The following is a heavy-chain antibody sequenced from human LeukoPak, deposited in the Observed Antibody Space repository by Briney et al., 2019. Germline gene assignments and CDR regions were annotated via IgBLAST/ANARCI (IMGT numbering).Heavy chain of an antibody. CDR3: ARALGQQRYYDSSGYYYVGGVDY. CDR1: GFTFSSYS. V-gene: IGHV3-48*04. Sequence: GGSLRLSCAASGFTFSSYSMNWVRQAPGKGLEWVSYISSSSSTIYYADSVKGRFTISRDNAKNSLYLQMNSLRAEDTAVYYCARALGQQRYYDSSGYYYVGGVDYWGQGTLVTVSS. J-gene: IGHJ4*02. D-gene: IGHD3-22*01. CDR2: ISSSSSTI.